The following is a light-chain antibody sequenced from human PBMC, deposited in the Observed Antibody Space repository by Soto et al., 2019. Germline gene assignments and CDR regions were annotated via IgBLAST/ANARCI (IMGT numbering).Light chain of an antibody. V-gene: IGKV3-11*01. CDR2: DAS. Sequence: EVVLTQSPATLSLSPGERATLSCRASQSLSSYLAWYQQKPGQAPRLLIYDASNRATDIPARFSGSGSGTDFPLTISSLEPEDFAVYFCQQRGNWPPTFGPGTKVDIK. J-gene: IGKJ3*01. CDR1: QSLSSY. CDR3: QQRGNWPPT.